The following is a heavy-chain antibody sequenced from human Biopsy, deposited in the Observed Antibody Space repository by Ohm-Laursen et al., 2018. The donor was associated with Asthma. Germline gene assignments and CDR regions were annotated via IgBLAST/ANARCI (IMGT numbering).Heavy chain of an antibody. CDR1: GFTFGDYC. J-gene: IGHJ4*02. CDR3: ARFKRGYSYGYAGVFDY. D-gene: IGHD5-18*01. CDR2: ISSSSSTM. Sequence: SLRLSCTASGFTFGDYCMSWVRQVPGKGLERVSYISSSSSTMYYADSVKGRFTISRDNAKNSLYLQMNSLRDEDTAVYYCARFKRGYSYGYAGVFDYWGQGTLVTVSS. V-gene: IGHV3-48*02.